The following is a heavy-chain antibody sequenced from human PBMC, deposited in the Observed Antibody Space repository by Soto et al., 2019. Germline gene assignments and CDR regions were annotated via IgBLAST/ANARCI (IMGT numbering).Heavy chain of an antibody. CDR1: GFTFSSYA. V-gene: IGHV3-23*01. CDR3: ARDHRLYGNFEY. D-gene: IGHD2-8*01. Sequence: PGGSLRLSCAASGFTFSSYAMSWVRQAPGKGLESVSAISGSGGNTYYAESVKGRFTISRDNSKNTLYLQMNSLRAEDTAVDYCARDHRLYGNFEYCGQGPLVTDSS. CDR2: ISGSGGNT. J-gene: IGHJ4*02.